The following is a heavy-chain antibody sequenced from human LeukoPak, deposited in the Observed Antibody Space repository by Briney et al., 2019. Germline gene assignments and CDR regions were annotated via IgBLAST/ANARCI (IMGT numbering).Heavy chain of an antibody. V-gene: IGHV1-69*06. CDR3: AGPRHPTPA. CDR2: IIPIFGTA. J-gene: IGHJ1*01. CDR1: GGTFSSYA. Sequence: SVKVSCKASGGTFSSYAISWVRQAPGQGLEWMGGIIPIFGTANYAQKFQGRVTITADKSTSTAYMELSSLKTSDTAIYYCAGPRHPTPAWGQGTQVTVSS.